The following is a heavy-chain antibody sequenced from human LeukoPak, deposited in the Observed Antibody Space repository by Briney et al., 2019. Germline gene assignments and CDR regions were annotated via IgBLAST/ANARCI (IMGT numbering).Heavy chain of an antibody. CDR3: ARGQLLPNWFDP. Sequence: PAETLSLTCTVPGGSISSGGYSWSWIRPHPGKGLEWIGYIYYSGSTYYNPSLKSRVTISVATSKNQFSLKLSSVTAADTAVYYCARGQLLPNWFDPWGQGTLVTVSS. D-gene: IGHD2-2*01. V-gene: IGHV4-31*03. CDR2: IYYSGST. CDR1: GGSISSGGYS. J-gene: IGHJ5*02.